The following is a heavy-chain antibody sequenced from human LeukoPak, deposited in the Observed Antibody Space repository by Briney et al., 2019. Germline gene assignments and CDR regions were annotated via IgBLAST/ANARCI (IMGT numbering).Heavy chain of an antibody. CDR1: GFTFSSYA. CDR2: ISGSGGST. Sequence: GGSLRLSCAASGFTFSSYAMSWVRQAPGKGLEWVSAISGSGGSTYYADSVKGRFTISRDNSKNTLYLQMNSLRAEDTAVYYCAKIQRGELTGTHFDYWGQGTLVTVSS. J-gene: IGHJ4*02. V-gene: IGHV3-23*01. D-gene: IGHD1-26*01. CDR3: AKIQRGELTGTHFDY.